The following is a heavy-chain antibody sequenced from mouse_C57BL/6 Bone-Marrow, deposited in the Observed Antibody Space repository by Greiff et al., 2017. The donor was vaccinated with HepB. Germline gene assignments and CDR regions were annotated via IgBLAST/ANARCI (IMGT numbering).Heavy chain of an antibody. CDR1: GYTFTSYW. Sequence: QVQLQQPGAELVMPGASVKLSCKASGYTFTSYWMHWVKQRPGQGLEWIGEIDPSDSYTNYNQKFKGKSTLTVDKSSSTAYMQLSSLTSEDSAVYYCARWRDGYFDYWGQGTTLTVSS. CDR3: ARWRDGYFDY. J-gene: IGHJ2*01. CDR2: IDPSDSYT. V-gene: IGHV1-69*01. D-gene: IGHD3-3*01.